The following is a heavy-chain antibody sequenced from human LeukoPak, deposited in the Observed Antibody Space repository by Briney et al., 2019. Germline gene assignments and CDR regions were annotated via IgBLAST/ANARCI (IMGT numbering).Heavy chain of an antibody. V-gene: IGHV1-69*05. CDR1: GGTFSYYA. J-gene: IGHJ2*01. CDR2: ILPLFGTT. CDR3: ARVNRPTYYYDSSGYSWYFDV. Sequence: SVKVSCKTSGGTFSYYAVSWVRQAPGHGLEWLGGILPLFGTTFYAENFQGRATITTDESTSTVYMELRGLRFEDTAVYYCARVNRPTYYYDSSGYSWYFDVWGRGTLVTVSS. D-gene: IGHD3-22*01.